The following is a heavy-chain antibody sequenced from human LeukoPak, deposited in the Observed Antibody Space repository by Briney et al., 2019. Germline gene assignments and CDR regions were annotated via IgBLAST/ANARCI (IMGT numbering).Heavy chain of an antibody. J-gene: IGHJ5*02. CDR1: GVTFEDYY. CDR2: ISGSGGST. V-gene: IGHV3-23*01. D-gene: IGHD4-17*01. CDR3: AKDLNDYGDYPMGVWFDP. Sequence: GGSLRLSCRGSGVTFEDYYLSWIRQAPGKGLEWVSAISGSGGSTYYADSVKGRFTISRDNSKNTLYLQMNSLRAEDTAVYYCAKDLNDYGDYPMGVWFDPWGQGSLVTVSS.